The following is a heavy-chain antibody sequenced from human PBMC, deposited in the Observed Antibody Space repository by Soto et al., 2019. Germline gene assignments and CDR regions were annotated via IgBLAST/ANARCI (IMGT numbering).Heavy chain of an antibody. CDR3: ASLYNWNEHYYYGMDV. J-gene: IGHJ6*02. V-gene: IGHV1-69*02. CDR2: IIPILGIA. D-gene: IGHD1-20*01. CDR1: GGTFSSYT. Sequence: SVKVSCKASGGTFSSYTISWVRQTPGQGLEWMGRIIPILGIANYAQKFQGRVTITADKSTSTAYMELSSLRSEDTAAYYCASLYNWNEHYYYGMDVWGQGTTVPVSS.